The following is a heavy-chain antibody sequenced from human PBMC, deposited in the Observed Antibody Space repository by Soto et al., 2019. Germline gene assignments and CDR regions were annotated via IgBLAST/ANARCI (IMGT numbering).Heavy chain of an antibody. V-gene: IGHV1-18*01. CDR1: GYMFSSHG. J-gene: IGHJ2*01. D-gene: IGHD2-15*01. CDR2: ISPKSGDT. CDR3: GREAGDSDWYFYL. Sequence: QVQLLQSGAEVKEPGASVKVSCKTSGYMFSSHGLYWVRQAPGQGLEWMGWISPKSGDTNYVQSLQGRLTLSTDTSTSTAYLELRSLTSDDTAVYYCGREAGDSDWYFYLWGRGTPVTVSS.